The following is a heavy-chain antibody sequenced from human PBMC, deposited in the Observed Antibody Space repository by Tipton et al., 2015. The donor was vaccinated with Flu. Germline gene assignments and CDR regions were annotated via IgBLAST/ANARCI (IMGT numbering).Heavy chain of an antibody. CDR3: ARDAQYYYSSCYYPVTFDI. CDR1: GFTFSDYY. CDR2: ISSGGSTI. D-gene: IGHD3-22*01. J-gene: IGHJ3*02. V-gene: IGHV3-11*01. Sequence: SLRLSCAASGFTFSDYYMSWIRQAPGKGLAWVSYISSGGSTIYYADSVKGRFTISRDNAKNSLYLQMNSLRAEKTAAYYCARDAQYYYSSCYYPVTFDIMAQGTVVTVYS.